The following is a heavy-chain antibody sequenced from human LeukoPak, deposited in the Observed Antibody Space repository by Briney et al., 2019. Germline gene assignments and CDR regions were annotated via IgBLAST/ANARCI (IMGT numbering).Heavy chain of an antibody. CDR1: GYTFTGYY. CDR2: INPNSGGT. Sequence: GASVKVSCKASGYTFTGYYMHWVRQAPGQGLEWMGWINPNSGGTNYAQKFQGRVTMTRDTSISTAYMELSSLRSEDTAVYFCARGTKVELATFRPYDYYMDVWGKGTTVTVSS. D-gene: IGHD5-24*01. V-gene: IGHV1-2*02. CDR3: ARGTKVELATFRPYDYYMDV. J-gene: IGHJ6*03.